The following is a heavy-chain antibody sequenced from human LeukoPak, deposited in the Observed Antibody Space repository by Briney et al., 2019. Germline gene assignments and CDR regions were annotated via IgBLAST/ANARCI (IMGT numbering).Heavy chain of an antibody. D-gene: IGHD6-13*01. CDR2: FDPEDGET. Sequence: ASVKVSCKVSGYTLTELSMHWVRQAPGKGLEWMGGFDPEDGETIYAQKFQGRVTMTEDTSTDTAYMELSSLRSEDTAVYYCATTIYSSGWYYSYGFDPWGQGTLVTVSS. CDR1: GYTLTELS. J-gene: IGHJ5*02. V-gene: IGHV1-24*01. CDR3: ATTIYSSGWYYSYGFDP.